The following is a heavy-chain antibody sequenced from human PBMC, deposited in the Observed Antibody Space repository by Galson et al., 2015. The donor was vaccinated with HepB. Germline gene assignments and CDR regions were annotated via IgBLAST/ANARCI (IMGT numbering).Heavy chain of an antibody. CDR3: AKTRGYSYGLIDY. Sequence: SLRLSCAASGFTFSSYAMSWVRQAPGKGLEWVSAISGRGGSTYYADSVKGRFTISRDNSKNTLYLQMNSLRAEDTAVYYCAKTRGYSYGLIDYWGQGTLVTVSS. CDR2: ISGRGGST. J-gene: IGHJ4*02. CDR1: GFTFSSYA. D-gene: IGHD5-18*01. V-gene: IGHV3-23*01.